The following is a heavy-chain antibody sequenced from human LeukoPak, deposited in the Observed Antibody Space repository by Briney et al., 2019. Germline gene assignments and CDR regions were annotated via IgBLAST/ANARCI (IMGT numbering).Heavy chain of an antibody. J-gene: IGHJ4*02. V-gene: IGHV3-11*01. CDR2: ISSSGSPI. CDR3: ARGGWQQLDPYFDY. D-gene: IGHD6-13*01. Sequence: GGSLRLSCAASGFTFSDYYMSWIRQAPGKGLEWVSYISSSGSPIYYADSVRGRFTISRDNAKNSLYLQMNSLRAEDTAVYYCARGGWQQLDPYFDYWGQGTLVTVSS. CDR1: GFTFSDYY.